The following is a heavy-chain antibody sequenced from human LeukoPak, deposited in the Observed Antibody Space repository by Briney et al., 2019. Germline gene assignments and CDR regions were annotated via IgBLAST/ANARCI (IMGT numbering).Heavy chain of an antibody. D-gene: IGHD6-13*01. Sequence: GGSLRLSCAASGFTFSSYGMHWVRQAPGKGLEWVAVISHDGSNKYYADSVKGRFTISRDNSKNTLYLQMNSLRAEDTAVYYCAKDRIAAAGTMDVWGQGTTVTVSS. J-gene: IGHJ6*02. CDR3: AKDRIAAAGTMDV. CDR1: GFTFSSYG. V-gene: IGHV3-30*18. CDR2: ISHDGSNK.